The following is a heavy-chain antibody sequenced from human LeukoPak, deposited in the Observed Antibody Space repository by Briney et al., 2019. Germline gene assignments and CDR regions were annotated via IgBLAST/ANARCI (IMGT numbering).Heavy chain of an antibody. V-gene: IGHV1-69*04. J-gene: IGHJ4*02. D-gene: IGHD3-3*01. Sequence: SVKVSCKASGGTFSSYAISWVRQAPGQGLEWMGRIIPILGMANYAQKFQGRVTITTDKSTSTAYMELSSLRSEDTAVYYCARDWGDYYDFWSGPDYWGQGTLVTVSS. CDR2: IIPILGMA. CDR3: ARDWGDYYDFWSGPDY. CDR1: GGTFSSYA.